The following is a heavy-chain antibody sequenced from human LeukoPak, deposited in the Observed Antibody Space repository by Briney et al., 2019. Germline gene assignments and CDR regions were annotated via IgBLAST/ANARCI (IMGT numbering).Heavy chain of an antibody. J-gene: IGHJ4*02. D-gene: IGHD6-13*01. CDR2: TSSDGDRT. V-gene: IGHV3-64*04. Sequence: GGSLRLSCSASGFIFSDYAMRWVRQAPGKGLEYISATSSDGDRTYFTDSVKGRFTISRDNSKNMLYLQMNSLRAEDTAVYYCAREGASSSFGYWGQGTLVTVSS. CDR3: AREGASSSFGY. CDR1: GFIFSDYA.